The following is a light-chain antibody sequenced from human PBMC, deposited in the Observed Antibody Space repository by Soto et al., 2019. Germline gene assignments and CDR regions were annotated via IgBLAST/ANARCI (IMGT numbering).Light chain of an antibody. CDR3: QQSYSMPYT. CDR2: AAS. J-gene: IGKJ2*01. Sequence: DVQMTQSPSSLSASVGDRVTITCRTSQNIATYLNWYQHKPGRAPNLLIYAASSLQSGVPSRFSGSGSGTDFTLTISSLQPDDFATYYCQQSYSMPYTFGQGTRLEIK. CDR1: QNIATY. V-gene: IGKV1-39*01.